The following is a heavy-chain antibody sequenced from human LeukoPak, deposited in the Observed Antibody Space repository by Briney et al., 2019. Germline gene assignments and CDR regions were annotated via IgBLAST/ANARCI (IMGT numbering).Heavy chain of an antibody. J-gene: IGHJ4*02. V-gene: IGHV4-34*01. Sequence: SETLSLTCAVYGGSISGYYWSWIRQPPGKGLEWIGEINHSGSTNYNPSLKSRVTISVDTSKNQFSLKLSSVTAADTAVYYCASSPVTTSASRRYYFDYWGQGTLVTVSS. D-gene: IGHD4-17*01. CDR3: ASSPVTTSASRRYYFDY. CDR1: GGSISGYY. CDR2: INHSGST.